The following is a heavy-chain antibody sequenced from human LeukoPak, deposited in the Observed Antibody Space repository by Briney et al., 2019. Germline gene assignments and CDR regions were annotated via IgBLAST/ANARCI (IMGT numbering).Heavy chain of an antibody. CDR1: GFTFSSYG. D-gene: IGHD3-9*01. CDR3: ARGTYYNTLTGFRGRILGLDY. V-gene: IGHV3-30*02. CDR2: IRYDGINK. Sequence: GGSLRLSCAASGFTFSSYGMHWVRQAPGKGLEWVAFIRYDGINKYYADSVKGRFTVSRDNSRNTLYLQMNSPRAEDTAIYYCARGTYYNTLTGFRGRILGLDYWGQGTLVTVSS. J-gene: IGHJ4*02.